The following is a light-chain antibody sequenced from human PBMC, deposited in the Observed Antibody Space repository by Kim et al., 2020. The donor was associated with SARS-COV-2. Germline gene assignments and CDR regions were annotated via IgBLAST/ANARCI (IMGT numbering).Light chain of an antibody. CDR1: SSDIGTSYY. Sequence: QSVLTQPPSASGSPGQSVTISCTGTSSDIGTSYYVSWYQHHPGKAPRLLLYGVYDRPSGVPDRFSGSKSGNTASLTVSGLQAEADADYYCSCFVGSKYVFGTGTKVTVL. CDR2: GVY. CDR3: SCFVGSKYV. V-gene: IGLV2-8*01. J-gene: IGLJ1*01.